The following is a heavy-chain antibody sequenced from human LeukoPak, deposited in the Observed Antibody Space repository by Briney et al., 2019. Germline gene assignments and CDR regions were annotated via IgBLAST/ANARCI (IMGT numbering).Heavy chain of an antibody. V-gene: IGHV4-59*01. D-gene: IGHD6-13*01. CDR3: ARDQQPDY. J-gene: IGHJ4*02. Sequence: PSETLSLTCTVSGGSINSYYWTWIRQPPGKGLEWIGCIYYSGSANYNPSLKSRVTISVDTSKNQFSLELRSLTAADLAVYYCARDQQPDYWGQGTLVTVSS. CDR2: IYYSGSA. CDR1: GGSINSYY.